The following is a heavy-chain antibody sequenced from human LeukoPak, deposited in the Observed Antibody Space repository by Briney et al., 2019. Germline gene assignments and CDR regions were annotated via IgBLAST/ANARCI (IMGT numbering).Heavy chain of an antibody. CDR3: AKTSTGVGYYYGMDV. CDR1: GFTFSSYG. Sequence: PGGSLRLSCAASGFTFSSYGMHWVRQAPGKGLEWVAVISYDGSNKYYADSVKGRFTISRDNSKNTLYLQMNSLRAEDTAVYYCAKTSTGVGYYYGMDVWGQGTTVTVSS. CDR2: ISYDGSNK. J-gene: IGHJ6*02. D-gene: IGHD3-10*01. V-gene: IGHV3-30*18.